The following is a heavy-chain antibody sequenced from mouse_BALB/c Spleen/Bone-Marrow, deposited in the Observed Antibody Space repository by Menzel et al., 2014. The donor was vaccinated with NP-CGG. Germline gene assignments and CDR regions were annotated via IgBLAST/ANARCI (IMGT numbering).Heavy chain of an antibody. D-gene: IGHD2-14*01. CDR1: GFSLTSYG. V-gene: IGHV2-4-1*01. CDR2: IWSGGST. CDR3: ARNPPPYRLYAMDY. J-gene: IGHJ4*01. Sequence: QVQLQRPGPGLVQPSQSLSITCTVSGFSLTSYGVHWVRQSPGKGLEWLGVIWSGGSTDYNAAFISRLSISKDNSKSQVFFKMNSLQADDTAIYYCARNPPPYRLYAMDYWGQGTSVTVSS.